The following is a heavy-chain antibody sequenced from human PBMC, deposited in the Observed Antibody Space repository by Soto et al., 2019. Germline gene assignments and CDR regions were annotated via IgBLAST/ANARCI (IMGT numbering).Heavy chain of an antibody. Sequence: GGSLRLSCAASGFTFRNFALSWLRQAPGKGLEWVSAISEGGDVTVSADSVKGRFTISRDNSKDTLFLQMNSLGVEDTAVYYCAKETCPNTHYVFDIWGQGTMVTVS. CDR2: ISEGGDVT. J-gene: IGHJ3*02. V-gene: IGHV3-23*01. CDR3: AKETCPNTHYVFDI. CDR1: GFTFRNFA. D-gene: IGHD2-8*01.